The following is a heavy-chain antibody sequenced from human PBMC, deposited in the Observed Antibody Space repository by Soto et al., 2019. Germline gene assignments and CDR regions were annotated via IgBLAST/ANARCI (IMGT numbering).Heavy chain of an antibody. Sequence: QVQLQESGPGLVKPSQTLSLTCTVSGGSISSGGYYWSWIRQHPGKGLEWIGYIYYSGSTYYNPCLKSRVTISVDTSKNQCSLKLSSVTAADTAVYYCARVRRCSGGSCYVYYYYYMDVWGKGTTVTVSS. V-gene: IGHV4-31*03. CDR2: IYYSGST. CDR1: GGSISSGGYY. J-gene: IGHJ6*03. CDR3: ARVRRCSGGSCYVYYYYYMDV. D-gene: IGHD2-15*01.